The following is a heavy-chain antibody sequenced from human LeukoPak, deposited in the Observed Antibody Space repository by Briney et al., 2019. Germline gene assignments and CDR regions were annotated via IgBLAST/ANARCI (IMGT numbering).Heavy chain of an antibody. V-gene: IGHV3-53*01. J-gene: IGHJ4*02. CDR2: IYSGGYT. CDR1: GFIVSSNY. Sequence: GGSLRLSCAASGFIVSSNYMSWVRQAPGKGLEWVSIIYSGGYTYYADSVKGRFTISRDNSKNTLYLQMNSLRAEDTAVYYCAKVGGGYCSSTSCYLDYWGQGTLVTVSS. CDR3: AKVGGGYCSSTSCYLDY. D-gene: IGHD2-2*01.